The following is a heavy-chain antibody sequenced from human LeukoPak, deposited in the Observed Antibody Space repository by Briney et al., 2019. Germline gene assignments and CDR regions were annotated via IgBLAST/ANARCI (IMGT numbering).Heavy chain of an antibody. V-gene: IGHV3-33*01. CDR2: IWYDGSNK. J-gene: IGHJ4*02. CDR3: ATLRRGDDCFDY. D-gene: IGHD2-21*02. CDR1: GFTFSSYG. Sequence: PGGSLRLSCAASGFTFSSYGMHWVRQAPGKGLEWVAVIWYDGSNKYYADSVKGRFTISRDNSKNTLYLQMNSLRAEDTAVYYCATLRRGDDCFDYWGQGTLVTVSS.